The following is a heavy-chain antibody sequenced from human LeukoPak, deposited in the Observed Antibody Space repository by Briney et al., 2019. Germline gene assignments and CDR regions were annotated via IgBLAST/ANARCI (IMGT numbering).Heavy chain of an antibody. CDR1: GGTFSSYA. CDR2: IIPILGIA. J-gene: IGHJ3*02. V-gene: IGHV1-69*04. D-gene: IGHD5-24*01. Sequence: GSSVKVSCKASGGTFSSYAISWVRQAPGQGLEWMGRIIPILGIANYAQKFQGRVTITADKSTSTAYMELSSLRSEDTAVYYCARSSRPGQFPDAFDIWGQGTMVTVSS. CDR3: ARSSRPGQFPDAFDI.